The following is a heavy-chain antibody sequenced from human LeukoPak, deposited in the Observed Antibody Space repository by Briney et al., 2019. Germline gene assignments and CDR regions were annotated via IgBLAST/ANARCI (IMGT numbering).Heavy chain of an antibody. CDR3: ASSPLGSGWYGARTPRDNWFDP. CDR2: ISSSGSTI. Sequence: GGSLRLSCAASGFTFSSYEMNWVRQAPGKGLEWVSYISSSGSTIYYADSVKGRFTISRDNAKNSLYLQMNSLRAEDTAVYYCASSPLGSGWYGARTPRDNWFDPWGQGTLVTVSS. J-gene: IGHJ5*02. CDR1: GFTFSSYE. D-gene: IGHD6-19*01. V-gene: IGHV3-48*03.